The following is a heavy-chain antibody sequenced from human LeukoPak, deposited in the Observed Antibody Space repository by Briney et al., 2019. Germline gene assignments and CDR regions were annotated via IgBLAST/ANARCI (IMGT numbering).Heavy chain of an antibody. J-gene: IGHJ2*01. CDR2: INHSGST. Sequence: SETLSLTCAVYGGSFSGYYWSWIRQPPGKGLEWIGEINHSGSTNYNPSLKSRVTISVDTSKNQFSLKLSSVTAAGTAVYYCARGGYSYGYGNRYFDLWGRGTLVTVSS. CDR3: ARGGYSYGYGNRYFDL. D-gene: IGHD5-18*01. V-gene: IGHV4-34*01. CDR1: GGSFSGYY.